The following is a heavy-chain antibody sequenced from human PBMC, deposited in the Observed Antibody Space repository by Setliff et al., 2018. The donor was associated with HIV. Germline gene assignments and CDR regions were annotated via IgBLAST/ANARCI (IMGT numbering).Heavy chain of an antibody. V-gene: IGHV1-69*13. CDR1: GDTLNNKA. CDR3: ARQVLVVGPGGWLDP. D-gene: IGHD2-2*01. J-gene: IGHJ5*02. Sequence: SVKVSCKASGDTLNNKAISWVRQAPGQGLEWVGGIIPLFGITNYAQNFQGRVSITADASTSTAFMELSSLRSEDTAVYYCARQVLVVGPGGWLDPWGQGTLV. CDR2: IIPLFGIT.